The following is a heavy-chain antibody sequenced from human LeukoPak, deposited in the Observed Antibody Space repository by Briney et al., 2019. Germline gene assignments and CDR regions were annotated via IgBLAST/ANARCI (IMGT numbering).Heavy chain of an antibody. CDR1: GFTFSSYA. D-gene: IGHD5-18*01. Sequence: GRSLRLSCAASGFTFSSYAMNLVRQAPGKGLEWISSISSSSSYIYYADSVKGRFTISRDNAKNSLYLQMNSLRAEDTAVYYCARDWTGHSYGLDYWGQGTLVTVSS. J-gene: IGHJ4*02. V-gene: IGHV3-21*01. CDR2: ISSSSSYI. CDR3: ARDWTGHSYGLDY.